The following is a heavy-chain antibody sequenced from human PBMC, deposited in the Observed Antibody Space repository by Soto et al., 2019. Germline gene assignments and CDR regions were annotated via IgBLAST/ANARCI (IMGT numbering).Heavy chain of an antibody. J-gene: IGHJ6*01. CDR1: GFTFSSYA. V-gene: IGHV3-30-3*01. D-gene: IGHD6-6*01. CDR3: ARSLAALPSYYYYYYGMDV. Sequence: QVQLVESGGGVVQPGRSLRLSCAASGFTFSSYAMHWVRQAPGKGLEWVAVISYDGSNKYYADSVKGRFTISRDNSKNPLDLQMNRLRAEDTAVYYCARSLAALPSYYYYYYGMDVW. CDR2: ISYDGSNK.